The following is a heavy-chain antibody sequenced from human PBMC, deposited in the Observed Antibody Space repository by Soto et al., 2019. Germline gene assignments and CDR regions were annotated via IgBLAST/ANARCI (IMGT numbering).Heavy chain of an antibody. CDR2: FDPEDGET. CDR1: GYTLTELS. D-gene: IGHD2-2*01. Sequence: EASVKVSCKVSGYTLTELSMHWVRQAPGKGLEWMGGFDPEDGETIYAQKFQGRVTMTEDTSTDTAYMELSSLRSEDTAVYYCATLGYQLLRPYYYYYGMDVWGQGTTVTVSS. V-gene: IGHV1-24*01. CDR3: ATLGYQLLRPYYYYYGMDV. J-gene: IGHJ6*02.